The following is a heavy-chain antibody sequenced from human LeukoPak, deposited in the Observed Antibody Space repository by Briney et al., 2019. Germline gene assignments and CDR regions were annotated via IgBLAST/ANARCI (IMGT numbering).Heavy chain of an antibody. V-gene: IGHV3-23*01. CDR3: AKDNSNYVSIWFDP. D-gene: IGHD4-11*01. CDR1: GFTFSSYA. CDR2: ISGSGGST. J-gene: IGHJ5*02. Sequence: GGSLRLSCAASGFTFSSYAMSWVRQAPGKGLEWVSAISGSGGSTYHADSVKGRFTISRDNSKNTLYLQMNSLRAEDTAVYYCAKDNSNYVSIWFDPWGQGTLVTVSS.